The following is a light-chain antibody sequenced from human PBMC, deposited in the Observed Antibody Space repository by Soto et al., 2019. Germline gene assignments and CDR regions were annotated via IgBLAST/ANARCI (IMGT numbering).Light chain of an antibody. J-gene: IGLJ3*02. CDR1: SGSIASNY. V-gene: IGLV6-57*01. CDR2: EDN. CDR3: PSYDASNQV. Sequence: NFMLTQPHSVSESPGKTVIISCTRSSGSIASNYVQWYQQRPGSSPTTVIYEDNQRTSGVPDRFSGSIDSSSNSASLTISGLATEDEDDYFCPSYDASNQVFGGGTKLTVL.